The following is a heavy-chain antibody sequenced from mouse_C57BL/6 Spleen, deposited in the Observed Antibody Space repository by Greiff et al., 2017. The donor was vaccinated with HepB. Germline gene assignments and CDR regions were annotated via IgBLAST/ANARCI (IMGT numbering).Heavy chain of an antibody. D-gene: IGHD3-3*01. CDR2: IYPGDGDT. Sequence: QVQLQQSGPELVKPGASMKISCKASGYAFSSSWMNWVKQRPGKGLEWIGRIYPGDGDTNYNGKFKGKATLTADKSSSTAYMQLSSLTSEDSAVYFCARGDATYWGQGTTLTVSS. CDR1: GYAFSSSW. V-gene: IGHV1-82*01. CDR3: ARGDATY. J-gene: IGHJ2*01.